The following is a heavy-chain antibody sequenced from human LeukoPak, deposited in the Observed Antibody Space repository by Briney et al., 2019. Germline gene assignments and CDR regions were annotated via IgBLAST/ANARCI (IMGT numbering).Heavy chain of an antibody. D-gene: IGHD6-19*01. CDR1: GYTFTSYD. J-gene: IGHJ5*02. CDR3: AETVAVPNWFDP. Sequence: ASVKVSCKASGYTFTSYDINWVRQATGQGLEWMGWMNPNSGNTGYAQKFQGRVTITADESTSTAYMELSSLRSEDTAVYYCAETVAVPNWFDPWGQGTLVTVSS. V-gene: IGHV1-8*03. CDR2: MNPNSGNT.